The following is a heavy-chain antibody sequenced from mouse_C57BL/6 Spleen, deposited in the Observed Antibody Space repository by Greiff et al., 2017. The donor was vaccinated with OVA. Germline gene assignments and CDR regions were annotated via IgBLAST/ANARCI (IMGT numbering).Heavy chain of an antibody. V-gene: IGHV7-3*01. CDR2: IRNKANGYTT. CDR3: ARIITTVDYFDY. D-gene: IGHD1-1*01. J-gene: IGHJ2*01. Sequence: EVKLMESGGGLVQPGGSLSLSCAASGFTFTDYYMSWVRQPPGKALEWLGFIRNKANGYTTEYSASVKGRFTISRDNSQSILYLQMNALRAEDSATYYCARIITTVDYFDYWGQGTTLTVSS. CDR1: GFTFTDYY.